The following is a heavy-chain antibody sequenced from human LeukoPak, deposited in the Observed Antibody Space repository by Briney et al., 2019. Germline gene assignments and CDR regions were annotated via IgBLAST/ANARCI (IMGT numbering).Heavy chain of an antibody. CDR1: GFTFSNAW. CDR3: AKDRFGDRSGSIFDY. D-gene: IGHD6-19*01. J-gene: IGHJ4*02. Sequence: GGSLRLSCAASGFTFSNAWMSWVRQAPGKGLEWVSVISGIGGSTYYADSVKGRFTISRDNSKNTLYLQMNSLRAEDTAVYYCAKDRFGDRSGSIFDYWGQGSLVTVSS. V-gene: IGHV3-23*01. CDR2: ISGIGGST.